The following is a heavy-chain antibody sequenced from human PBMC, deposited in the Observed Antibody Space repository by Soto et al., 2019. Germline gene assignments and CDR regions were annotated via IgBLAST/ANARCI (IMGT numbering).Heavy chain of an antibody. CDR1: GFRFWTYA. D-gene: IGHD3-22*01. CDR3: AKTRLYDNNAYHRDAFDV. Sequence: EVQLLESGGGVVQPGGSQRLCCAASGFRFWTYAMSWVRQAPRKGLEWVAGISGSGTATYYADSVRGRFTISRDNSKDTLSLQMNSLRAEDTAVYYCAKTRLYDNNAYHRDAFDVWGPGTVVTVSS. J-gene: IGHJ3*01. CDR2: ISGSGTAT. V-gene: IGHV3-23*01.